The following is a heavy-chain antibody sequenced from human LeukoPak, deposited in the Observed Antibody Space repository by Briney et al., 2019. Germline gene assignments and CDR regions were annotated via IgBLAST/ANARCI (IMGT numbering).Heavy chain of an antibody. CDR1: GYTLTELS. CDR3: ARTGYSSGWGVY. Sequence: GASVKVSCKVSGYTLTELSMHWVRQAPGQGLEWMGWISAYNGNTNYAQKLQGRVTMTTDTSTSTAYMELRSLRSDDTAVYYCARTGYSSGWGVYWGQGTLVTVSS. CDR2: ISAYNGNT. V-gene: IGHV1-18*01. D-gene: IGHD6-19*01. J-gene: IGHJ4*02.